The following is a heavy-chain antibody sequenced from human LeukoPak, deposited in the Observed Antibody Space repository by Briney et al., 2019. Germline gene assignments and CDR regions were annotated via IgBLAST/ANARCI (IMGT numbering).Heavy chain of an antibody. Sequence: GGSLRLSCAASGFTFSTYGMHWVRQAPGKGLEWVAFIRYDGSNKYYADSVKGRFTMSRDNSKNTLYLQMNSLRAEDTAVYYCARGFRPTYYYDSSGYPVDYWGQGTLVTVSS. V-gene: IGHV3-30*02. CDR1: GFTFSTYG. J-gene: IGHJ4*02. CDR2: IRYDGSNK. CDR3: ARGFRPTYYYDSSGYPVDY. D-gene: IGHD3-22*01.